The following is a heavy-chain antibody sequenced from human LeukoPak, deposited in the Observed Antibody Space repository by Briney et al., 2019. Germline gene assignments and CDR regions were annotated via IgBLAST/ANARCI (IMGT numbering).Heavy chain of an antibody. V-gene: IGHV4-34*01. CDR1: GGSFSGYY. D-gene: IGHD2-2*01. CDR2: INHSGST. J-gene: IGHJ4*02. Sequence: PSETLSLTCAVYGGSFSGYYWSWIRQPPGKGLEWIGEINHSGSTNYNPSLKSRVTISVDTSKNQFSLKLSSVTAADTAVYYCARLLLDIVVVPAATYFDYWGQGTLVTASS. CDR3: ARLLLDIVVVPAATYFDY.